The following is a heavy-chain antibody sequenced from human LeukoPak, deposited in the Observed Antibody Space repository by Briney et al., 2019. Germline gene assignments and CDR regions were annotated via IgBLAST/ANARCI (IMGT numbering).Heavy chain of an antibody. CDR3: ARRYCSSTSCYTNWFDP. CDR1: GGSISSYY. Sequence: PSETLSLTCTVSGGSISSYYWSWIRQPPGKGLEWIGYIYYSGSTNYNPSLKSRVTISVDTSKNQFSLKLSSVTGADAAVYYCARRYCSSTSCYTNWFDPWGQGTLVTVSS. D-gene: IGHD2-2*02. V-gene: IGHV4-59*08. J-gene: IGHJ5*02. CDR2: IYYSGST.